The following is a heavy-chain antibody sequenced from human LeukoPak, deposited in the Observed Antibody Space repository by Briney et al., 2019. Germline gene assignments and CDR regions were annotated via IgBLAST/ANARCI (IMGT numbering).Heavy chain of an antibody. D-gene: IGHD1-7*01. V-gene: IGHV5-51*01. J-gene: IGHJ3*02. Sequence: GESLKISWKGSGYSFNSYWITWVRQMPGKGLEWMGVIYPYDSDTRYNPSFQGQVTISVDESISTAYLQWSSLKASDTAMYYCAREYNWNYVDAFDIWGQGTMVTVSS. CDR2: IYPYDSDT. CDR3: AREYNWNYVDAFDI. CDR1: GYSFNSYW.